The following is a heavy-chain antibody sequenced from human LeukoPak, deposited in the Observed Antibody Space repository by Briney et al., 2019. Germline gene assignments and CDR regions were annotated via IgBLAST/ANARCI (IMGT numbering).Heavy chain of an antibody. CDR1: GGTFSSYA. CDR3: ARSHYYGSGSILYYFPY. J-gene: IGHJ4*02. V-gene: IGHV1-69*01. Sequence: SVKVSCKASGGTFSSYAISRVRQAPGQGLEWMAGFIPIIGTPNYAQKFQGRVTITADESTSTAYMELSSLRSEDTAVYYCARSHYYGSGSILYYFPYWGQGTLVTVSS. D-gene: IGHD3-10*01. CDR2: FIPIIGTP.